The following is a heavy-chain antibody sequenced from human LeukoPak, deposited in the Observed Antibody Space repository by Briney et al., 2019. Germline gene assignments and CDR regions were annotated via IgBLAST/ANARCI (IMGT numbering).Heavy chain of an antibody. CDR2: ISGSGGST. CDR1: GFTFSSYA. CDR3: ARDKTDDAFDI. V-gene: IGHV3-23*01. Sequence: GGSLRLSCAASGFTFSSYAMSWVRQAPGKGLEWVSAISGSGGSTYYADSVKGRFTISRDNAKNSLYLQMNSLRAEDTAVYYCARDKTDDAFDIWGQGTMVTVSS. J-gene: IGHJ3*02.